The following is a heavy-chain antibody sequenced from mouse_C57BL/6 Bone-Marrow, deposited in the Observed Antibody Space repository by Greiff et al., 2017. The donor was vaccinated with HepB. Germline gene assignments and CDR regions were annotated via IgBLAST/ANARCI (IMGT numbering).Heavy chain of an antibody. D-gene: IGHD2-4*01. Sequence: VQLQQSGAELVRPGASVTLSCKASGYTFTDYEMHWVKQTPVHGLEWIGAIDPETGGTAYNQKFKGKAILTADKSSGTAYMELRSLTSEDSAVYYCTRYDYDVLDYWGQGTSVTVSS. CDR1: GYTFTDYE. J-gene: IGHJ4*01. CDR3: TRYDYDVLDY. CDR2: IDPETGGT. V-gene: IGHV1-15*01.